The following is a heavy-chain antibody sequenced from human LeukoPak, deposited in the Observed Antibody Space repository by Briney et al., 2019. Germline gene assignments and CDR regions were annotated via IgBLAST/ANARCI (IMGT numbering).Heavy chain of an antibody. D-gene: IGHD3-22*01. J-gene: IGHJ4*01. Sequence: GGSLRLSCAASGFTLSSYGMHWVRQAPGKGLEWVAVISYDGSNKYYADSVKGRFTISRDNSKNTLYLQMNSLRAEDTAVYYCAKDRIVVVITTVDYWGQEPWSPSPQ. CDR3: AKDRIVVVITTVDY. CDR1: GFTLSSYG. V-gene: IGHV3-30*18. CDR2: ISYDGSNK.